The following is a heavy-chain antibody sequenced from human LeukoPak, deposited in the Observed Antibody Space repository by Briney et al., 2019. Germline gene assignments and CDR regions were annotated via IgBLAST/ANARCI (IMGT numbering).Heavy chain of an antibody. V-gene: IGHV1-2*02. J-gene: IGHJ4*02. D-gene: IGHD3-9*01. Sequence: ASVKVSCKASGYTFTGYYMHWVRQAPGQGLEWMGWINPNSGGTNYAQRFQGRVTMTRDTSISTAYMELSRLRSDDTAVYYCARGPSLRYFDWLLPNDYWGQGTLVTVSS. CDR3: ARGPSLRYFDWLLPNDY. CDR1: GYTFTGYY. CDR2: INPNSGGT.